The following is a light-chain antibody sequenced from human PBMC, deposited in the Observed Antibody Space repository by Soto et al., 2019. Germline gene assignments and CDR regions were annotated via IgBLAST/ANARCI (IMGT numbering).Light chain of an antibody. Sequence: DIEMTQSPSSLSASVGDRVTITCRASQSISNFLSWYRKSPGRAPELLIYGASTLQSGVPSRFSGSGSGTDFTLTISSLQPDDFATYYCQHYNNYPWTFGQGTKVEIK. CDR1: QSISNF. CDR3: QHYNNYPWT. V-gene: IGKV1-39*01. J-gene: IGKJ1*01. CDR2: GAS.